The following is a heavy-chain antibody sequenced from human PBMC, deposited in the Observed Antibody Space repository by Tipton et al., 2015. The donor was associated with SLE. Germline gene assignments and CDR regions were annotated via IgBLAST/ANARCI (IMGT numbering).Heavy chain of an antibody. V-gene: IGHV4-39*07. CDR2: IYYSGST. D-gene: IGHD5-12*01. Sequence: LRLSCTVSGGSIRSHYWGWIRQPPGKGLEWIGSIYYSGSTYYNPSLKSRVTISVDTSKNQFSLKLSSVTAADTVVYYCARRGYSGYFDYWGQGTLVTVSS. CDR1: GGSIRSHY. CDR3: ARRGYSGYFDY. J-gene: IGHJ4*02.